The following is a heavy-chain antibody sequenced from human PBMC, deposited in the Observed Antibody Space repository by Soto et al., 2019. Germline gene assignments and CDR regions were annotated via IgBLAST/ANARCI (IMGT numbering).Heavy chain of an antibody. CDR2: VRFDGSDT. CDR3: ARDRSSYDFWCGYYGEAGYYGMDA. CDR1: AFIFTGHS. Sequence: VGSLRLSCAASAFIFTGHSMHWVRQAPGKGLEWVAVVRFDGSDTHYADSVKGRFIISRDNSKNTLYLQMNSLRAEDTAVYYCARDRSSYDFWCGYYGEAGYYGMDAWGQGTTVTVSS. J-gene: IGHJ6*02. V-gene: IGHV3-30*02. D-gene: IGHD3-3*01.